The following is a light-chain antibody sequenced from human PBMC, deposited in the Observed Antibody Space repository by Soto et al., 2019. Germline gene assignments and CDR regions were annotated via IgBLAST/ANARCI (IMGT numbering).Light chain of an antibody. J-gene: IGKJ1*01. CDR1: QSLLYTNGNNY. Sequence: DIVMTQSPLSLPVTPGEPASISCRSSQSLLYTNGNNYLDWYLQKPGQSPQLLIYLGSNRASGVPDRFSGSGAGTDFTLKISRVEAEDVGVYYCMQALQTPPTFGQGTKVEIK. V-gene: IGKV2-28*01. CDR3: MQALQTPPT. CDR2: LGS.